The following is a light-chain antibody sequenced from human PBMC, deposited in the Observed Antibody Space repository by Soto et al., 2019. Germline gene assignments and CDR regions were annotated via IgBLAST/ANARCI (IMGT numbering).Light chain of an antibody. V-gene: IGKV1-13*02. Sequence: AIQLTQPPSSLSASVGDRATITCRASQGISSALAWYQQKPGKAPKLLIYDASSLESGVPSRFSGSGSGTDFTLTISSRQPEDFATYYCQQFNSYPPPLTFGGGTNVEIK. CDR3: QQFNSYPPPLT. J-gene: IGKJ4*01. CDR2: DAS. CDR1: QGISSA.